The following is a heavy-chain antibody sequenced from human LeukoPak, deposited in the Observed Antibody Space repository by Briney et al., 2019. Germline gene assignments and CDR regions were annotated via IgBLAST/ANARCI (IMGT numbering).Heavy chain of an antibody. CDR2: ISGSGGTT. CDR3: AKARGYSGYEYFDY. J-gene: IGHJ4*02. CDR1: GFTFSSYA. Sequence: GGSLRLSCAASGFTFSSYAMSWVRQAPGKGLEWVSAISGSGGTTYYADSVKGRFTISRDNSKNTLYLQMNSLRAEDMAVYYCAKARGYSGYEYFDYWGQGTLVTVSS. D-gene: IGHD5-12*01. V-gene: IGHV3-23*01.